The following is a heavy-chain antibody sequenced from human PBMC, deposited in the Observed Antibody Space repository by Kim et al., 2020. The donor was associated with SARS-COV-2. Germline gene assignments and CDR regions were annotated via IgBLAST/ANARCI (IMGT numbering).Heavy chain of an antibody. Sequence: SETLSLTCTVSGGSISSYYWSWIRQPPGKGLEWIGYIYYSGSTNYNPSLKSRVTISVDTSKNQFSLKLSSVTAADTAVYYCARGVYYYDSSGEGYYFDYWGQGTLVTVSS. CDR3: ARGVYYYDSSGEGYYFDY. CDR2: IYYSGST. V-gene: IGHV4-59*01. J-gene: IGHJ4*02. CDR1: GGSISSYY. D-gene: IGHD3-22*01.